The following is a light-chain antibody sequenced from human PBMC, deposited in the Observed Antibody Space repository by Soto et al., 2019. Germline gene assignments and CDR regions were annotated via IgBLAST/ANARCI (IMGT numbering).Light chain of an antibody. CDR1: KLGDKY. Sequence: SYELTQPPSVSVSPGQTASISCSGDKLGDKYGCWYQQKPGQSPVLVIYEDNKRPAGIPERFSGSNSGNTATLTISGTQAMDEGDYFCQAWDSNSYVFGTGTKLTVL. CDR2: EDN. V-gene: IGLV3-1*01. J-gene: IGLJ1*01. CDR3: QAWDSNSYV.